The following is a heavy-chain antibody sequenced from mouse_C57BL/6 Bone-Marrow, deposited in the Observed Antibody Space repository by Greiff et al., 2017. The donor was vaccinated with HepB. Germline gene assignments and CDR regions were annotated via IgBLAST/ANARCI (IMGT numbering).Heavy chain of an antibody. Sequence: EVQLVESGGGLVQSGRSLRLSCATSGFTFSDFYMEWVRQAPGKGLEWIAASRSKANDYTTEYSLSVKGRFIVSRDTSQSILYLQMNALRAEDTAIYYCARDALYDGMDYWGQGTSVTVSS. D-gene: IGHD2-3*01. CDR1: GFTFSDFY. V-gene: IGHV7-1*01. J-gene: IGHJ4*01. CDR3: ARDALYDGMDY. CDR2: SRSKANDYTT.